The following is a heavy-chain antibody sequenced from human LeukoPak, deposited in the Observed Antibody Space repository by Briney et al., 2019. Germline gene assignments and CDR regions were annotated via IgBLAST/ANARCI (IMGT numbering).Heavy chain of an antibody. CDR1: GFTFSRYW. CDR2: INSDGSSI. V-gene: IGHV3-74*03. J-gene: IGHJ4*02. CDR3: AKRAGDY. Sequence: GGSLRLSCVASGFTFSRYWMHWVRQAPGKGLVWVSRINSDGSSITYADSVKGRFTISRDNAKNTLYLQMTSLRVEDTAVYYCAKRAGDYWGQGTLVTVSS. D-gene: IGHD6-19*01.